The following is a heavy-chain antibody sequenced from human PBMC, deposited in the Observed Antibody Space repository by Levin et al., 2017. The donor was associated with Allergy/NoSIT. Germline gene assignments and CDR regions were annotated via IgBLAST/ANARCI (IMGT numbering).Heavy chain of an antibody. CDR3: AGGTGTTPYYDYYMDG. Sequence: GGSLRLSCAASGFTFSSYAMSWVRQAPGKGLEWVSAISGSGGSTYYADSVKGRFTISRDNSKNTLYLQMNSLRAEDTAVYYCAGGTGTTPYYDYYMDGWGKGTTVTVSS. CDR1: GFTFSSYA. CDR2: ISGSGGST. J-gene: IGHJ6*03. D-gene: IGHD1-7*01. V-gene: IGHV3-23*01.